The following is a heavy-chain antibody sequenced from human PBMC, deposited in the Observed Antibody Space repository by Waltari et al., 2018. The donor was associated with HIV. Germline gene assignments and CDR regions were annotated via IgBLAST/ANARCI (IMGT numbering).Heavy chain of an antibody. Sequence: QVQLVESGGGAVQPGRSLRLSCAASAFSFSSEAMHWVRQAPGKGLEWVAAISYDGRNKFYADSVKGRFTISRDNSKNTVYVEMSSLSPEDTAVYFCARDAAPPEYWGQGTLVTVSS. CDR3: ARDAAPPEY. CDR2: ISYDGRNK. J-gene: IGHJ4*02. CDR1: AFSFSSEA. V-gene: IGHV3-30*04.